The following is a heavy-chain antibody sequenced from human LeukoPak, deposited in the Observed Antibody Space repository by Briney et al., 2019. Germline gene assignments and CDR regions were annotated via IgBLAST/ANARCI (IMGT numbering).Heavy chain of an antibody. CDR3: AKGLGDNGYHPLN. D-gene: IGHD5-12*01. J-gene: IGHJ4*02. Sequence: GGSLRLSCAASGFIFRSNAINWVRQAPGKGLEWVSVISGNGGGDATYYADSVKGRFTISRDNSKNTVYLQMNSPRAEDTAMYYCAKGLGDNGYHPLNWGQGTLVIVSS. CDR1: GFIFRSNA. V-gene: IGHV3-23*01. CDR2: ISGNGGGDAT.